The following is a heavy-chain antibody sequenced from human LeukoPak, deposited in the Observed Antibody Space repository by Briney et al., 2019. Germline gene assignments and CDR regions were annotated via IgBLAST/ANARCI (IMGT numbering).Heavy chain of an antibody. D-gene: IGHD2-2*01. V-gene: IGHV3-74*01. Sequence: GGSLRLSCAASGFTFSSRYMQWVRQAPGKGMVWVSGIKTDGSAPRYADSVKGRFTISRDNAKDTLYLQMNSLRAEDTAVYYCAVAQPDAPFDYWGQGNRVTVSS. J-gene: IGHJ4*02. CDR3: AVAQPDAPFDY. CDR1: GFTFSSRY. CDR2: IKTDGSAP.